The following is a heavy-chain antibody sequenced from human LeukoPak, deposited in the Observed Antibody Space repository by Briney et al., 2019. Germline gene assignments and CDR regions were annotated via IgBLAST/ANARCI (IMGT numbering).Heavy chain of an antibody. CDR2: ISSSSSTI. CDR1: GFTFSSYS. V-gene: IGHV3-48*01. J-gene: IGHJ4*02. D-gene: IGHD5-24*01. Sequence: PGGSLRLSCAASGFTFSSYSMNWVRQAPGKGLEWVSYISSSSSTIYYADSGKGRFTISRDNAKNSLYLQMNSLRAEDTAVYYCASERRDGYNSEIYWGQGTLVTVSS. CDR3: ASERRDGYNSEIY.